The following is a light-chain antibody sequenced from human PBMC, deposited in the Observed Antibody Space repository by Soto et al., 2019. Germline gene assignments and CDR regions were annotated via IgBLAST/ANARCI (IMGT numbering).Light chain of an antibody. CDR3: QHYGRSPIT. V-gene: IGKV3-20*01. CDR1: QSVSSY. Sequence: EIVLTHSPCTVAWSXERRATLSXXASQSVSSYLAWYQQKPGQAPRLLISGASSRATGIPDRFSGSGSATDFTLTISRLEPEDFALYYCQHYGRSPITFGQGTRLEI. J-gene: IGKJ5*01. CDR2: GAS.